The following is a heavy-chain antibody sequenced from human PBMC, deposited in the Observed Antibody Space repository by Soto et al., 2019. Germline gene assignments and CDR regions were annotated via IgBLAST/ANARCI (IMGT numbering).Heavy chain of an antibody. V-gene: IGHV3-30*18. D-gene: IGHD1-26*01. CDR3: AKDWKWETFYYGMNV. CDR1: GFSFKNYG. Sequence: PGGSLRLSCVASGFSFKNYGMHWVRQAPGKGLEWVALISYDGRNKNYADSVKGRFTISRDNSENTLYLQMNSLRGEDTAVYYCAKDWKWETFYYGMNVWGQGATVTVSS. J-gene: IGHJ6*02. CDR2: ISYDGRNK.